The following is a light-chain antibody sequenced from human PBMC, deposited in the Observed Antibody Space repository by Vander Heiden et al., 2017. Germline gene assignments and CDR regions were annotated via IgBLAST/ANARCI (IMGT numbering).Light chain of an antibody. J-gene: IGKJ3*01. CDR1: QSLLHSDGKTY. CDR2: EVS. Sequence: DIVMTLTPLSLSVTPGQPASISCKSSQSLLHSDGKTYLYWYLQNPGQRPQLLIYEVSNRVSGVPDRFSGSGSGTDFTLKISRVEDEDVGVYYCRQSMQLPGAFGPGTKVDIK. V-gene: IGKV2D-29*01. CDR3: RQSMQLPGA.